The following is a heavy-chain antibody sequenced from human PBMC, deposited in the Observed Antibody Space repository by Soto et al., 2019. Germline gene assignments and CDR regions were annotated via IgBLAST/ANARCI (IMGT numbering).Heavy chain of an antibody. V-gene: IGHV1-58*01. J-gene: IGHJ4*02. CDR1: GFTFTSSA. CDR3: AADATAWQQMVPSDY. CDR2: IAVGSGCT. D-gene: IGHD2-8*01. Sequence: SVKVSCKASGFTFTSSAFQWVRQARGQRLEWIGWIAVGSGCTNYAQRFQDRVTLTRDMSTATTYMELSRLTSEDTAIYYCAADATAWQQMVPSDYWGQGTLVTVSS.